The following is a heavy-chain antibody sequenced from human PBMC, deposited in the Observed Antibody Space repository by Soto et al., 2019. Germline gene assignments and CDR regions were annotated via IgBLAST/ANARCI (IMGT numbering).Heavy chain of an antibody. V-gene: IGHV1-58*01. J-gene: IGHJ4*02. CDR1: GFTFTSSA. CDR3: AADATAWQQMVPSDY. CDR2: IAVGSGCT. D-gene: IGHD2-8*01. Sequence: SVKVSCKASGFTFTSSAFQWVRQARGQRLEWIGWIAVGSGCTNYAQRFQDRVTLTRDMSTATTYMELSRLTSEDTAIYYCAADATAWQQMVPSDYWGQGTLVTVSS.